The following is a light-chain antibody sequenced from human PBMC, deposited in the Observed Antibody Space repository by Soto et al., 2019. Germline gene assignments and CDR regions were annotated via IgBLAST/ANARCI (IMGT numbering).Light chain of an antibody. CDR3: QQLSSYPYT. J-gene: IGKJ2*01. Sequence: DIPFTQSPSFLSASVGDRVTITCRASQGISSYLAWYQQKPGKAPKLLIYAASTLQSGVPSRFSGSGSGTEFTLTISSLQTEDFATYYCQQLSSYPYTFGQGTKLEIK. CDR2: AAS. V-gene: IGKV1-9*01. CDR1: QGISSY.